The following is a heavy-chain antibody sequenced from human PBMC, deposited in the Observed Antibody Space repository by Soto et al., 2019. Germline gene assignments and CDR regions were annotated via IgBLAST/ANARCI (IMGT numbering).Heavy chain of an antibody. V-gene: IGHV3-23*01. CDR3: AGSDTAMARFDY. CDR1: GFTFSSYA. D-gene: IGHD5-18*01. Sequence: WGSLRLSCAASGFTFSSYAIIWCRQAPVKGLEWVSAISGSGGSTYYADSVKGRFTISRDNSKNTLYLQMNSLRAEDTAVYYCAGSDTAMARFDYWGQGTLVTVSS. CDR2: ISGSGGST. J-gene: IGHJ4*02.